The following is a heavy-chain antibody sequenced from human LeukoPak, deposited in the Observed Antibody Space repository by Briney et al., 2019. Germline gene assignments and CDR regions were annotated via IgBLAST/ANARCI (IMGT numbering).Heavy chain of an antibody. Sequence: GGSLRRSCAGSGFTFRTYWMHWVRQAPGKGLEWVARTATDGSSTSYAVSVKGRFTISRDNAKNTLFLQMISLSVEDTAVYFCASAPYNWNERLDFWGQGTLVTVSS. CDR1: GFTFRTYW. CDR3: ASAPYNWNERLDF. CDR2: TATDGSST. D-gene: IGHD1-20*01. V-gene: IGHV3-74*01. J-gene: IGHJ4*02.